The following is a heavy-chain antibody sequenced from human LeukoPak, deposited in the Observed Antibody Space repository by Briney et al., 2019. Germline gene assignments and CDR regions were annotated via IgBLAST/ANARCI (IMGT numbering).Heavy chain of an antibody. V-gene: IGHV3-7*01. CDR2: IKQDGSEK. CDR1: GFTFSSYW. CDR3: ARDHLTVAGNLDF. J-gene: IGHJ4*02. D-gene: IGHD6-19*01. Sequence: GGSLRLSCAASGFTFSSYWMTWVRQAPGKGLEWVAHIKQDGSEKYYVDSVKGRFTISRDNAKNSLYLQMNSLRAEDTAVYYCARDHLTVAGNLDFWGQGTLVTVSS.